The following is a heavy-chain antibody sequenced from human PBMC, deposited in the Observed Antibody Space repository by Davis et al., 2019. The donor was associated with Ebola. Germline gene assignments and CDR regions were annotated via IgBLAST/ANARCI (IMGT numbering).Heavy chain of an antibody. Sequence: SETLSLTCTVSGGSISSYYWGWIRQPPGKGLEWIGSFYYSGSTYYNPSLKSRVTISVDTSKNQFSLKLSSVTAADTALYYCARSLLWLIDYCGQGTLVTVSS. CDR1: GGSISSYY. D-gene: IGHD3-10*01. J-gene: IGHJ4*02. CDR3: ARSLLWLIDY. CDR2: FYYSGST. V-gene: IGHV4-39*01.